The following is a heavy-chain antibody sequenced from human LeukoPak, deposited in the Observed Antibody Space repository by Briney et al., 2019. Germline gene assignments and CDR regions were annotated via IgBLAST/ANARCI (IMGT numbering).Heavy chain of an antibody. D-gene: IGHD1-26*01. V-gene: IGHV4/OR15-8*01. J-gene: IGHJ6*02. CDR2: IYHSGGA. CDR1: GASIDSHSW. Sequence: SSETLSLTCAVSGASIDSHSWWSWVRQPPGKGLEWIGEIYHSGGANYKPSLKSRVTMSVDTSKNHFSLKLTSVTAADTAVYYCARGRSNYYGMDVWGQGTTVTVSS. CDR3: ARGRSNYYGMDV.